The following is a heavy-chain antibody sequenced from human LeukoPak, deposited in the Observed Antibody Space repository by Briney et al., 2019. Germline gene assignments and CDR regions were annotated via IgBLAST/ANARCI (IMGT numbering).Heavy chain of an antibody. D-gene: IGHD5-18*01. Sequence: GGSLRLSCAASRFTFSNFWMSWVRQTPGKGLEWVANIKQDGSQKYYVDSVRGRFTISRDNARNSLSLQMNSLRAEDTAVYYCARGRGFSDGYNFDYWGQGTLVTVSS. CDR1: RFTFSNFW. CDR2: IKQDGSQK. CDR3: ARGRGFSDGYNFDY. V-gene: IGHV3-7*03. J-gene: IGHJ4*02.